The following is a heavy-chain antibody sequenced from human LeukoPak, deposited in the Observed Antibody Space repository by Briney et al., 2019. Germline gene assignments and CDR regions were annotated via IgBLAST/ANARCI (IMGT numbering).Heavy chain of an antibody. V-gene: IGHV3-33*06. CDR3: AKPLITMVRGVNTNRYGMDV. CDR2: IWYDGSNK. Sequence: GGSLRLSCAASGFTFSSYGMHWVRQAPGKGLEWVAVIWYDGSNKYYADSVKGRFTISRDNSKNTLYLQMNSLRAEDTAVYYCAKPLITMVRGVNTNRYGMDVWGQGTTVTVSS. CDR1: GFTFSSYG. D-gene: IGHD3-10*01. J-gene: IGHJ6*02.